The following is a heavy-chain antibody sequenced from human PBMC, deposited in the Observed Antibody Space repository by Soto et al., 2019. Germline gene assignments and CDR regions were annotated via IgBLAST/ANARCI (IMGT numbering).Heavy chain of an antibody. V-gene: IGHV1-69*13. J-gene: IGHJ4*02. CDR1: GGTFSSYA. D-gene: IGHD1-1*01. CDR2: IIPIFGTT. Sequence: SVKVSCKASGGTFSSYAISWVRQAPGQGLEWKGGIIPIFGTTNYAQKLQGRVTITADESTSTVYMELSSLRAEDTAIYYCAKLLDHQPQLWFAYWGQGTLVTVSS. CDR3: AKLLDHQPQLWFAY.